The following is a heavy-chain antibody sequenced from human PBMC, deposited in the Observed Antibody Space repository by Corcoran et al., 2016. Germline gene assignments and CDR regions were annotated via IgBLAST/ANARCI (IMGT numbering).Heavy chain of an antibody. Sequence: QVQLVESGGGVVQPGRSLRLSCAASGFTFSSYGMHWVRQAPGKGLEWVAVISYDGSNKYDADSVKGRFTISRDNSKNPLYLQMNSLRAEDTAVYYCAKDGHIVVVTAMFDYWGQGTLVTVSS. V-gene: IGHV3-30*18. CDR2: ISYDGSNK. D-gene: IGHD2-21*02. CDR1: GFTFSSYG. CDR3: AKDGHIVVVTAMFDY. J-gene: IGHJ4*02.